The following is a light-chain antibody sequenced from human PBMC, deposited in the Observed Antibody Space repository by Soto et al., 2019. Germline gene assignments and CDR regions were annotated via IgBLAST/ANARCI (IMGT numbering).Light chain of an antibody. CDR3: HQSYSIRSWT. J-gene: IGKJ1*01. CDR1: QTVGTF. V-gene: IGKV1-39*01. Sequence: IWMTQKTSLLSASTGDRVTITCRASQTVGTFLNWYQQRPGRAPNLLIYAASNLPTGVPSRFSGSGSGTDFTLTINSLQPEDFGTYYCHQSYSIRSWTFGQGTKADI. CDR2: AAS.